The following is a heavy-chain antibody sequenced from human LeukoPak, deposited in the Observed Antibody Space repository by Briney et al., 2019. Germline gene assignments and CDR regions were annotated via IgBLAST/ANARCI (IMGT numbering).Heavy chain of an antibody. Sequence: SETLSLTCTVSGGSISNYYWNWIRQPPGKGLEWIGYIFYRGTTTYNPSLKSRVTISIDTSKNQFSLRLSSVTATDTAVYYCARAVITFGAAVAKGFDCWGQGTLVTVSS. D-gene: IGHD3-16*01. CDR2: IFYRGTT. CDR1: GGSISNYY. J-gene: IGHJ4*02. V-gene: IGHV4-59*08. CDR3: ARAVITFGAAVAKGFDC.